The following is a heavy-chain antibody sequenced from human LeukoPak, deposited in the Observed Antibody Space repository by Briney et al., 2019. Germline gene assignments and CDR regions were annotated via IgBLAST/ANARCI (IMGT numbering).Heavy chain of an antibody. CDR3: ARGRYRSSWYNY. J-gene: IGHJ4*02. Sequence: QPGGSLRLSCGASGFTFSSYAMTWVRQAPGKGLVGVAQINTDGSDTNYADSVRGRFTISRDNAKNTLFLQMNSLRAEDTALYYCARGRYRSSWYNYWGQGTLVTVSS. D-gene: IGHD6-13*01. CDR1: GFTFSSYA. V-gene: IGHV3-74*01. CDR2: INTDGSDT.